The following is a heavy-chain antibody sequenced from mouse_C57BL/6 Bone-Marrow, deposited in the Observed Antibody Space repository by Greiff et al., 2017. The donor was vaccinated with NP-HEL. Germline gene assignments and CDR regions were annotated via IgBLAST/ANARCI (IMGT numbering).Heavy chain of an antibody. Sequence: EVKLMESGGGLVQPGGSLKLSCAASGFTFSDYYMYWVRQTPEKRLEWVAYISNGGGSTYYPDTVKGRFTISRDNAKNTLYLQMSRLKSEDTAMYYCARLEGNYDYFDYWGQGTTLTVSS. D-gene: IGHD2-1*01. V-gene: IGHV5-12*01. CDR2: ISNGGGST. CDR1: GFTFSDYY. CDR3: ARLEGNYDYFDY. J-gene: IGHJ2*01.